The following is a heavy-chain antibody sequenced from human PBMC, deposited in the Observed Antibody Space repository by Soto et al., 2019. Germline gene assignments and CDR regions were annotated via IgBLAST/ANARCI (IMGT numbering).Heavy chain of an antibody. CDR1: GDSVSSNRAA. V-gene: IGHV6-1*01. CDR2: TYYRSKWNS. D-gene: IGHD2-15*01. CDR3: ARDEGGS. J-gene: IGHJ4*02. Sequence: SHTLSLTCAISGDSVSSNRAALSWIRQSPSRGLEWLGRTYYRSKWNSNYAVSVKGRVTINPDTSKNQYSLQLNSVTPEDTAVSSGARDEGGSWGQGTLVTVSS.